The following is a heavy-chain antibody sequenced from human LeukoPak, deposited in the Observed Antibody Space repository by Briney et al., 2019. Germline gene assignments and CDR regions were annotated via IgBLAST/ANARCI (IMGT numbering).Heavy chain of an antibody. Sequence: GGSLRLSCAASGFTFDDYAMHWVRQAPGKGLEWVSGISWNSGSIGYADSVKGRFTISRDNAKNSLYLQMNSLRAEDTALYYCAKDYRGYSYGGEFDYWGQGTLVTVSS. V-gene: IGHV3-9*01. CDR1: GFTFDDYA. CDR2: ISWNSGSI. J-gene: IGHJ4*02. D-gene: IGHD5-18*01. CDR3: AKDYRGYSYGGEFDY.